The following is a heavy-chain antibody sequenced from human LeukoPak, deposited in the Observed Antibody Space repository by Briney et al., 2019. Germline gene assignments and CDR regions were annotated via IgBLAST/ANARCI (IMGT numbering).Heavy chain of an antibody. J-gene: IGHJ4*02. CDR2: ISSDGSNK. V-gene: IGHV3-30*18. CDR3: AKPYDNSGYYYDY. D-gene: IGHD3-22*01. Sequence: GGSLRLSCAASGFTFSSYGMHWVRQAPGKGLEWVAVISSDGSNKYYADSVKGRFTISRDNSKNTLYLQMNSPRPEDTAVYYCAKPYDNSGYYYDYWGQGTLVTVSS. CDR1: GFTFSSYG.